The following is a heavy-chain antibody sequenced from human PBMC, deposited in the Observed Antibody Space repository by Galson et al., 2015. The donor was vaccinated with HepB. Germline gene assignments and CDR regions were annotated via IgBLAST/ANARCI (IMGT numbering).Heavy chain of an antibody. Sequence: SVKVSCKASGYTFTSYGFSWVRQAPGQGLEWMGWISAYNGHTNYTQKLQGRVTMTTDTSTSTAYMELRSLRSDDTAVYYCARALFRTPTAAGMVPGAYWGQGTLVTVSS. V-gene: IGHV1-18*04. J-gene: IGHJ4*02. D-gene: IGHD6-13*01. CDR1: GYTFTSYG. CDR2: ISAYNGHT. CDR3: ARALFRTPTAAGMVPGAY.